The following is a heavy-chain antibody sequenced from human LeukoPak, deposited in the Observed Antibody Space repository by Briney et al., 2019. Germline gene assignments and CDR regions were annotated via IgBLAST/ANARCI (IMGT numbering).Heavy chain of an antibody. Sequence: GGSLRLSCAASGFTFSSYSMNWVRQAPGKGLEWVSSISSSSSYIYYADSVKGRFTISRDNAKNSLYLQMNSLRAEDTAVYYCARAGGYRFCSGGSCSDAFDIWGQGTMVTVSS. CDR1: GFTFSSYS. V-gene: IGHV3-21*01. D-gene: IGHD2-15*01. J-gene: IGHJ3*02. CDR3: ARAGGYRFCSGGSCSDAFDI. CDR2: ISSSSSYI.